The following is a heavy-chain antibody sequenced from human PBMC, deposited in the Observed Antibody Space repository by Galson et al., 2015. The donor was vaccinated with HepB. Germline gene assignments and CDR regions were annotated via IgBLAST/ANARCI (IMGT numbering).Heavy chain of an antibody. CDR3: AKDLSDSRGRLYYYYGMDV. CDR1: GFTFSSYG. Sequence: SLRLSCAASGFTFSSYGMHWVRQAPGKGLEWVAVISYDGSNKYYADSVKGRFTISRDNSKNTLYLQMNSLRAEDTAVYYCAKDLSDSRGRLYYYYGMDVWGQGTTVTVSS. D-gene: IGHD3-22*01. V-gene: IGHV3-30*18. J-gene: IGHJ6*02. CDR2: ISYDGSNK.